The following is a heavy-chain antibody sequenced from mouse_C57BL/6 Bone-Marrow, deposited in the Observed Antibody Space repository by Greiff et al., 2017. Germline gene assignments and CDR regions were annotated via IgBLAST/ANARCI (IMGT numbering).Heavy chain of an antibody. V-gene: IGHV14-1*01. D-gene: IGHD2-3*01. Sequence: EVKLQESGAELVRPGASVKLSCTASGFNIKDYYMHWVKQRPEQGLEWIGRIDPEDGDTEYAPKFQGKATMTADTSSNTAYLQLSSLTSEDTAVYYCTRGWLLGKMDYWGQGTSVTGSS. CDR1: GFNIKDYY. CDR2: IDPEDGDT. J-gene: IGHJ4*01. CDR3: TRGWLLGKMDY.